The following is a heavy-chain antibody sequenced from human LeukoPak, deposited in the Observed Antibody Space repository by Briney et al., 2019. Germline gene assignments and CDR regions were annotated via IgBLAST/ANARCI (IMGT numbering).Heavy chain of an antibody. CDR1: GGSISSYY. Sequence: PSETLSLTCTVSGGSISSYYWSWIRQPPGKGLEWIGYIYYSGSTNYNPSFKSRVTISVDTSKNQFSLKLSSVTAADTAVYYCARRSGRATFDYWGQGTLVTVSS. J-gene: IGHJ4*02. CDR3: ARRSGRATFDY. D-gene: IGHD3-10*01. CDR2: IYYSGST. V-gene: IGHV4-59*01.